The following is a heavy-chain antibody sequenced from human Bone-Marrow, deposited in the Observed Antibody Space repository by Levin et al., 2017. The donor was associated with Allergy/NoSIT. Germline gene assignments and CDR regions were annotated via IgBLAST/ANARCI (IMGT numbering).Heavy chain of an antibody. CDR3: AYDSVLPFEY. Sequence: GWSLRLSCRASGFSLSGHAMSWVRQAPGKGLNWVSAISGDGNNEYYADSVRGRFTVSRDTSGNTVFLQMDSLSAEDTAVYYCAYDSVLPFEYWGQGTLVTVSS. CDR1: GFSLSGHA. V-gene: IGHV3-23*01. CDR2: ISGDGNNE. J-gene: IGHJ4*02. D-gene: IGHD3-16*01.